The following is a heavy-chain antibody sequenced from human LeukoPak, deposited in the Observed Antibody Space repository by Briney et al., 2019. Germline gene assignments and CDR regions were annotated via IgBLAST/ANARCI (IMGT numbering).Heavy chain of an antibody. D-gene: IGHD6-6*01. CDR2: ISGSGGST. CDR1: GFTFNTYA. J-gene: IGHJ4*02. Sequence: GGSLRLSCAASGFTFNTYAMSWVRQAPGKGLEWVSAISGSGGSTYYADSVKGRFTISRDNSKNTLYLQMNSLRAEDTAVYYCAKPTKGSSGNFDYWGQGTLVTVSS. CDR3: AKPTKGSSGNFDY. V-gene: IGHV3-23*01.